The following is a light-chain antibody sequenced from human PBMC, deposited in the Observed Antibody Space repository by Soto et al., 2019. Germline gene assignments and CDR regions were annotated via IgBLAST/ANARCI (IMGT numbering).Light chain of an antibody. CDR2: DAS. CDR3: QQRLSWPPLT. CDR1: QSISRY. J-gene: IGKJ4*01. Sequence: EIVLTQSPATLSLSPGERATLSCRASQSISRYLAWYQQKPGQALRLLIHDASNRATGIPARFSGSGSETNFTLTISSLEPEDFAVYYCQQRLSWPPLTFGGGTKVDIK. V-gene: IGKV3-11*01.